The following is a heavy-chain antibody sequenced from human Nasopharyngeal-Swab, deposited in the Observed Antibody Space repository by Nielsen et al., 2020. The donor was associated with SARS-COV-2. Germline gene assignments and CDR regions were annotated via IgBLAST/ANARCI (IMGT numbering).Heavy chain of an antibody. CDR2: IYYSGST. Sequence: WIRQPPGKELEWIGYIYYSGSTNYNPSLKSRVTISVDTSKNQFSLKLSSVTAADTAVYYCARGKSNSRVVRGYFDYWGQGTLVTSPQ. D-gene: IGHD3-10*01. V-gene: IGHV4-59*01. J-gene: IGHJ4*02. CDR3: ARGKSNSRVVRGYFDY.